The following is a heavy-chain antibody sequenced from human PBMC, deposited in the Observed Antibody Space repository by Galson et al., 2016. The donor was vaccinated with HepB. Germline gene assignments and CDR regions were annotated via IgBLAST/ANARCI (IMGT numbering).Heavy chain of an antibody. D-gene: IGHD6-19*01. Sequence: QSGAEVKKPGESLKISCKGSGYSFTRYWSTWGRQMPGKGLEWMGIIYPDDPDTRYSPSFQGLVTISVDKSISTAYLQWSSLKASDTAMYYCARQKGSGWYDEIFDVWGQGSLVTVSP. CDR3: ARQKGSGWYDEIFDV. CDR2: IYPDDPDT. V-gene: IGHV5-51*01. CDR1: GYSFTRYW. J-gene: IGHJ4*02.